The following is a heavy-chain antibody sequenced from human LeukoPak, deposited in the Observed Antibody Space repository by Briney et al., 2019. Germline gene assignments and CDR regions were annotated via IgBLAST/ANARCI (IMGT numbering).Heavy chain of an antibody. V-gene: IGHV3-7*01. J-gene: IGHJ4*02. CDR1: GFTFSSYW. D-gene: IGHD1-26*01. Sequence: GGSLRLSCAASGFTFSSYWMSWVRQAPGKGLEWVANIKQDGSEKYYVDSVKGRFTISRGNAKNSLYLQMNNLRAEDTAVYYCTRAVFPKSGSSYYFDYWGQGTLVTVSS. CDR2: IKQDGSEK. CDR3: TRAVFPKSGSSYYFDY.